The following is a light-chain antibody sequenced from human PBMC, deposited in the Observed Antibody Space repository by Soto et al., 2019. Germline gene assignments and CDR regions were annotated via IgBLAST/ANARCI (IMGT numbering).Light chain of an antibody. CDR2: DAS. Sequence: AIQLTQSPSSLSASVGDRVTITCRASQGISSALAGYQQKPGKAPKLLIYDASSLESGVPSRFSGSGSGTDYTLTIRSLQPEDFAPYYCQHFNKDRYTCGQGTKLEIK. CDR1: QGISSA. CDR3: QHFNKDRYT. J-gene: IGKJ2*01. V-gene: IGKV1D-13*01.